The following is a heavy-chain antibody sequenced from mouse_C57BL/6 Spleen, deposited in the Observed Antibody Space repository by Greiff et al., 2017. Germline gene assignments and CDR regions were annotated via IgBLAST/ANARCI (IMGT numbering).Heavy chain of an antibody. V-gene: IGHV1-19*01. Sequence: VQLKQSGPVLVKPGASVKMSCKASGYTFTDYYMNWVKQSHGKSLEWIGVINPYNGGTSYNQKFKGKATLTVDKSSSTAYMELNSLTSEDSAVYYCARREVYWGFAYWGQGTLVTVSA. CDR2: INPYNGGT. CDR3: ARREVYWGFAY. J-gene: IGHJ3*01. CDR1: GYTFTDYY. D-gene: IGHD2-1*01.